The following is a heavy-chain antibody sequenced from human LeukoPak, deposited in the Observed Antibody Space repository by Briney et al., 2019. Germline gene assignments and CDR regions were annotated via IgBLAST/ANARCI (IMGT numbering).Heavy chain of an antibody. V-gene: IGHV3-74*01. CDR1: GFTFSSTW. CDR2: IHSDGSST. D-gene: IGHD3-16*01. J-gene: IGHJ4*02. Sequence: GGSLRLSCAASGFTFSSTWMHWFRHAPGKGPVWVSRIHSDGSSTIYADSVKGRFTISRDNARNTLYLQMNSLRAEDTAVYYCVRDRYYVPDYWGQGTLVTVSS. CDR3: VRDRYYVPDY.